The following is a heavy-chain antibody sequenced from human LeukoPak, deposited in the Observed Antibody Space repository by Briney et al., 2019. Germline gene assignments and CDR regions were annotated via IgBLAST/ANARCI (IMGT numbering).Heavy chain of an antibody. CDR1: GDSISSYY. Sequence: PSETLSLTCTVSGDSISSYYWNWIRQPPGKGLEWIGSMSYSGTTNYNPSLKSRVTISLDTSKNHFSLKLTPVTAADTAVYYCARRRAQGGSNGHHNWFDPWGQGTLVTVSS. D-gene: IGHD6-13*01. J-gene: IGHJ5*02. CDR2: MSYSGTT. V-gene: IGHV4-59*08. CDR3: ARRRAQGGSNGHHNWFDP.